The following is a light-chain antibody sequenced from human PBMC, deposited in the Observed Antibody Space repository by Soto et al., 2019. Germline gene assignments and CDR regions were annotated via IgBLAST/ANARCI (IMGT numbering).Light chain of an antibody. CDR1: SSDVGGYKY. J-gene: IGLJ3*02. V-gene: IGLV2-14*01. CDR3: SSYTSSGTQV. Sequence: QSVLTQPASVSGSPGQSITISCTGTSSDVGGYKYVSWYQQHPNRAPKLMIYEVTNRPSGVSNRFSGSKSDNTASLTISGLQAEDEADYYCSSYTSSGTQVFGGGTKLTVL. CDR2: EVT.